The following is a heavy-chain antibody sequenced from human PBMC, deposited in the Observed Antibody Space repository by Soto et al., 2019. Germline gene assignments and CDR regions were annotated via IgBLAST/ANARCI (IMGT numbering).Heavy chain of an antibody. V-gene: IGHV4-30-2*01. CDR2: IYHSGST. D-gene: IGHD3-10*01. J-gene: IGHJ3*02. CDR1: GGSISSGGYS. Sequence: PSETLSLTCAVSGGSISSGGYSWSRILQAPGKGLEWIGYIYHSGSTYYNPSLKSRVTISVDRSKNQFSLKLSSVTAADTAVYYRSRGKSSGYRYWKGDDFGILGQGTMVTVSS. CDR3: SRGKSSGYRYWKGDDFGI.